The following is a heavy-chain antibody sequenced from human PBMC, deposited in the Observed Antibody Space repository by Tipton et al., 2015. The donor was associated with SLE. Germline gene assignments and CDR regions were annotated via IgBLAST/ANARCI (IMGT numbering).Heavy chain of an antibody. D-gene: IGHD6-19*01. Sequence: LRLSCTVSGGSISSSSYYWSWIRQPPGKGLEWIGYIYYSGSTNYNPSLKSRVTISVNTSKNQFSLKLSSVTAADTAVYYCARGGQWQALFQHWGQGTLVTVSS. J-gene: IGHJ1*01. CDR2: IYYSGST. V-gene: IGHV4-61*01. CDR3: ARGGQWQALFQH. CDR1: GGSISSSSYY.